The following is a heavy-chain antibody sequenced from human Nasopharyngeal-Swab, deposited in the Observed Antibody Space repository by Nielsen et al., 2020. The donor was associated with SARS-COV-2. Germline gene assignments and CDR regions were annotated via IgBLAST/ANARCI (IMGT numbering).Heavy chain of an antibody. CDR2: FDPEDGET. J-gene: IGHJ4*02. D-gene: IGHD1-26*01. Sequence: WVRQAPGQGLEWMGGFDPEDGETIYAQKFQGRVTMTEDTSTDTAYMELSSLRSEGTAVYYCATGSGIVGATGGLDYWGQGTLVTVSS. CDR3: ATGSGIVGATGGLDY. V-gene: IGHV1-24*01.